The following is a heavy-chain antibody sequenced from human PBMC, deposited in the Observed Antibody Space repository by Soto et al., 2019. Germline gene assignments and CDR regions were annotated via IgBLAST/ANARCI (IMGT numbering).Heavy chain of an antibody. CDR3: AKSSGYYRSSPGH. J-gene: IGHJ4*02. CDR2: ISGSGGST. Sequence: VGSLRLSCAASGFTFSSYAMSWVRQAPGKGLEWVSAISGSGGSTYYADSVKGRFTISRDNSKNTLYLQMNSLRAEDTAVYYCAKSSGYYRSSPGHWGQGTLVTVSS. V-gene: IGHV3-23*01. CDR1: GFTFSSYA. D-gene: IGHD3-3*01.